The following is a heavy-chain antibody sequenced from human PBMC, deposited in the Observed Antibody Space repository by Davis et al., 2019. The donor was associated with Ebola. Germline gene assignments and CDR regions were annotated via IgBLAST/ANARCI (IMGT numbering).Heavy chain of an antibody. J-gene: IGHJ4*02. D-gene: IGHD3-10*01. CDR1: GFTFSSYA. Sequence: PGGSLRLSCAASGFTFSSYAMSWVRQAPGKGLEWVSAISGSGGSTYYADSVKGRFTISRDNSKNTLYLQMNSLRAEDTAVYYCAKPSKYEGYYGSGSFDYWGQGTLVTVSS. CDR3: AKPSKYEGYYGSGSFDY. CDR2: ISGSGGST. V-gene: IGHV3-23*01.